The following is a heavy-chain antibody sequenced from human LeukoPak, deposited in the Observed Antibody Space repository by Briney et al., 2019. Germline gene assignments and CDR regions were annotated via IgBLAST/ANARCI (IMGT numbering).Heavy chain of an antibody. CDR3: ARESGDTRTVNSFDF. J-gene: IGHJ4*01. CDR2: ILFRGAT. Sequence: PSETLSLNCTVSGDSISSYSYYGAWIRQPPGKGLEWIGSILFRGATYYNPSLKPRIIMSVDTSQNNFSLKLTSVTAADTAVYFCARESGDTRTVNSFDFWGRGTLITVSS. D-gene: IGHD2-21*01. V-gene: IGHV4-39*07. CDR1: GDSISSYSYY.